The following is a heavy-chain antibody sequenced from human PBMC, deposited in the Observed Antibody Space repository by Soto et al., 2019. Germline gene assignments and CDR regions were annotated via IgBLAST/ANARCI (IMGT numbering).Heavy chain of an antibody. D-gene: IGHD2-2*01. CDR2: IYYSGST. CDR1: GGSTGSSNYY. J-gene: IGHJ4*02. Sequence: SETLSLTCTVSGGSTGSSNYYWGWIRQPPGKGLEWIGSIYYSGSTYYSPSLKSRVTISVDTSKNQFSLRLSSVTAADTAVYYCARGPHCSSHSCLPGYFDYWGQGTLVTVSS. CDR3: ARGPHCSSHSCLPGYFDY. V-gene: IGHV4-39*01.